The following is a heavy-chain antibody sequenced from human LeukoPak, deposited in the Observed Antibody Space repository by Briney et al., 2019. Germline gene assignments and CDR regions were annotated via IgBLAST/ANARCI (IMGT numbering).Heavy chain of an antibody. CDR1: GGSISSSSYY. Sequence: SYTLSLSCTVSGGSISSSSYYWCWIRQPPGKGLEWIGSIYYSGSTYYNPSLKSRVTISVDTSKNQFSLKLSSVTAADTAVYYCARGSWYFDYWGQGTLVAVSS. CDR2: IYYSGST. D-gene: IGHD1-26*01. CDR3: ARGSWYFDY. V-gene: IGHV4-39*01. J-gene: IGHJ4*02.